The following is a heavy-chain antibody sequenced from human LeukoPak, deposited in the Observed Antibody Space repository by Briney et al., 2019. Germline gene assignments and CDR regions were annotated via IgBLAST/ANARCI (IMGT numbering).Heavy chain of an antibody. CDR3: TTDLDIVVVPG. CDR2: IKSKTDGGTT. Sequence: PGGSLRLSCAASGFTFSSYEMNWVRQAPGKGLEWVGRIKSKTDGGTTDYAAPVKGRFTISRDDSKNTLYLQMNSLKTEDTAVYYCTTDLDIVVVPGWGQGTLVTVSS. V-gene: IGHV3-15*01. D-gene: IGHD2-2*03. J-gene: IGHJ4*02. CDR1: GFTFSSYE.